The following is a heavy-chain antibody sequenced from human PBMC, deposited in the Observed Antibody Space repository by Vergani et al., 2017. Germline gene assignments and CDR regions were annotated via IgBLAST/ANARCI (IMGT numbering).Heavy chain of an antibody. CDR3: AKDLDGGY. CDR1: GFTFSSYA. J-gene: IGHJ4*02. V-gene: IGHV3-23*01. CDR2: ISGSGGST. D-gene: IGHD5-24*01. Sequence: EVQLLESGGGLVQPGGSLRLSCAASGFTFSSYAMRWVRQAPGKGLEWVSTISGSGGSTNYADSVKGRFTVSRDNSKNTLYLQMNSLRAEDTAVYYCAKDLDGGYWGQGTLVTVSS.